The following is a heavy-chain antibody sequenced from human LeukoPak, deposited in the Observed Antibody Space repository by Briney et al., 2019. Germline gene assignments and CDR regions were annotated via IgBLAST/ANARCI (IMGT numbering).Heavy chain of an antibody. CDR2: ISSGGVTI. CDR1: GFTFSTCS. J-gene: IGHJ4*02. D-gene: IGHD5-18*01. V-gene: IGHV3-48*04. Sequence: GGSLRLSCAASGFTFSTCSMNWVRQAPGKGLEWVSYISSGGVTIYYADSVKGRLTISRDNAKNSLYLQMNSLRAEDTAVYYCARTGVDTAMVRLDYWGQGTLVTVSS. CDR3: ARTGVDTAMVRLDY.